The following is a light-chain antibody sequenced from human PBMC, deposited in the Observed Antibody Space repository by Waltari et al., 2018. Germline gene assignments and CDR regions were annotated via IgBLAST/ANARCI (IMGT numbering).Light chain of an antibody. CDR3: SSYTARSTLV. Sequence: QSALTQSASVSGSPGQTITISCTGTISDVGGYNFVSWYQQLPGKPPTLLIYGVDQRPSGVSLRFSGSKSANTATLTISGLQPEDEGDYFCSSYTARSTLVFGGGTKLTVL. J-gene: IGLJ3*02. CDR1: ISDVGGYNF. CDR2: GVD. V-gene: IGLV2-14*01.